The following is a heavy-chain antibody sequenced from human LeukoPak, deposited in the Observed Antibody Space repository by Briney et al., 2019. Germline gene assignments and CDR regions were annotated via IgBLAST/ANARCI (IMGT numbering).Heavy chain of an antibody. CDR2: INPSGGST. J-gene: IGHJ4*02. V-gene: IGHV1-46*01. Sequence: ASVKVSCKASGYTFTSYYMHWVRQAPGQGLEWMGIINPSGGSTSYAQKFQGRVTMTRDTSTSTVYMELSSLRSEDTAVYYCGRAAGITAHFDYWGQGTLVTVSS. D-gene: IGHD6-13*01. CDR1: GYTFTSYY. CDR3: GRAAGITAHFDY.